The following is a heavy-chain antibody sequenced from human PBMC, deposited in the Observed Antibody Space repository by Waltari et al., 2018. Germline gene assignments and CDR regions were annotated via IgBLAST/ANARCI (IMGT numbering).Heavy chain of an antibody. Sequence: EVQLVESGGGLVQPGGSLRLSCAASGFTFSSYEMNWVSQAQGKGLEGVSYIRSSGSTIYYADSVKGRFTISRENAKNSLYLQRNSLRADDTAVYYCAREGFLDKNWFDPWGQGTLVTVSS. D-gene: IGHD3-3*01. CDR1: GFTFSSYE. V-gene: IGHV3-48*03. CDR3: AREGFLDKNWFDP. J-gene: IGHJ5*02. CDR2: IRSSGSTI.